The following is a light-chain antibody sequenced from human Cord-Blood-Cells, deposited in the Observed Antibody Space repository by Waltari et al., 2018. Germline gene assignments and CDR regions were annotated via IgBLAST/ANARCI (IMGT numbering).Light chain of an antibody. CDR2: CAS. CDR3: QKYNNWPT. J-gene: IGKJ1*01. V-gene: IGKV3-15*01. CDR1: QSVSSN. Sequence: EIVMTQSPATLSVSPGERATLSCRASQSVSSNLAWYQQKPAQPPRLLIDCASTRATGIPVSFSGSGSGTEFTLTISSLKSEDFAVYYWQKYNNWPTFGPETKVEIK.